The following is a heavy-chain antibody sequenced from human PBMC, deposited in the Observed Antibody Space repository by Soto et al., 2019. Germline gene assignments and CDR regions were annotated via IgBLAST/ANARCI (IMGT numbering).Heavy chain of an antibody. Sequence: TLSLTCAVSGGSISSGGYSWSWIRQPPGKGLEWIGYIYHSGSTYYNPSLKSRVTISVDRSKNQFSLKLSSVTAADTAVYYCARAGSDSSGWFGFDYWGQGTLVTVSS. CDR2: IYHSGST. J-gene: IGHJ4*02. V-gene: IGHV4-30-2*01. D-gene: IGHD6-19*01. CDR1: GGSISSGGYS. CDR3: ARAGSDSSGWFGFDY.